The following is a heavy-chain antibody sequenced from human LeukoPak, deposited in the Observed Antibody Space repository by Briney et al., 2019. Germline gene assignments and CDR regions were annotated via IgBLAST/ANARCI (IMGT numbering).Heavy chain of an antibody. CDR3: ARAAAADPFDY. CDR1: GYTFTGYY. CDR2: INPNSGGT. Sequence: GASVTVSCKASGYTFTGYYMHWVRQAPGQGLGWMGRINPNSGGTNYAQKFQGRVTMTRDTSISTAYMELSRLRSDDTAVYYCARAAAADPFDYWGQGTLVTVSS. J-gene: IGHJ4*02. V-gene: IGHV1-2*06. D-gene: IGHD6-13*01.